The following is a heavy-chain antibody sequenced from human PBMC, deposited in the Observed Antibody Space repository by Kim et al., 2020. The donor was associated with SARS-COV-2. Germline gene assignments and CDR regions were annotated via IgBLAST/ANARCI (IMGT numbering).Heavy chain of an antibody. V-gene: IGHV4-39*01. Sequence: SETLSLTCTVSGGSISSSSYYWGWIRQPPGKGLEWIGSIYYSGSTYYNPSLKSRVTISVDTSKNQFSLKLSSVTAADTAVYYCARHKRERPYYYDSSALYYFDYWGQGTLVTVSS. J-gene: IGHJ4*02. CDR2: IYYSGST. D-gene: IGHD3-22*01. CDR1: GGSISSSSYY. CDR3: ARHKRERPYYYDSSALYYFDY.